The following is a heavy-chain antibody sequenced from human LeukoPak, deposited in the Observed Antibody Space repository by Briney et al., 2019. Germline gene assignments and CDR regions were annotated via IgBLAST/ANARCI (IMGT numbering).Heavy chain of an antibody. CDR3: ARDLFGIAAAGGDY. Sequence: GGSLILSCAASGFTLSNYWIHWVRQAPGKGLVWVSRISEDGRATTYADYVKGRFTISKDNAKNSVYLQMNSLRAEDTAVYYCARDLFGIAAAGGDYWGQGTLVTVSS. J-gene: IGHJ4*02. CDR1: GFTLSNYW. D-gene: IGHD6-13*01. CDR2: ISEDGRAT. V-gene: IGHV3-74*01.